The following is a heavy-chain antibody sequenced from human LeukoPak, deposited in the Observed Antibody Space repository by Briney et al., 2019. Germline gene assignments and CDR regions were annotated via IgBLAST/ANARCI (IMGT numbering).Heavy chain of an antibody. CDR3: ARLRWQLVGPYFDY. CDR2: IYSSGNT. CDR1: GDSISTYY. J-gene: IGHJ4*02. Sequence: SETLSLTCSFSGDSISTYYWSWLRQSPGKEREWIGHIYSSGNTDYNSSLKRRVTISVDTSKSQFSLRLSSVTATDTAVYYCARLRWQLVGPYFDYWGQGILVTVSS. V-gene: IGHV4-59*01. D-gene: IGHD1-26*01.